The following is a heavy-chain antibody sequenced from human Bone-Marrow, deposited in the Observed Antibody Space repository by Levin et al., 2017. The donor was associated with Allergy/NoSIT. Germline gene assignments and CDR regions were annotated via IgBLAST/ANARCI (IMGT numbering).Heavy chain of an antibody. CDR2: MWFDGSNI. CDR1: GFTFSSYG. V-gene: IGHV3-33*01. Sequence: GGSLRLSCAASGFTFSSYGMHWVRQAPGKGLEWVAYMWFDGSNINYADSVKGRFTISRDNSKNTLHLQMNSLRAEDTAVYYCAREFQEFYFDHWGQGTLVTVSS. D-gene: IGHD2-21*01. J-gene: IGHJ4*02. CDR3: AREFQEFYFDH.